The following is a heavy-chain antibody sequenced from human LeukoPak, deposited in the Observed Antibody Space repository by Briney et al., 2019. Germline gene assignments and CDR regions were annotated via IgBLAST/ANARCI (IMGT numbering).Heavy chain of an antibody. D-gene: IGHD3-22*01. CDR3: ARDIGATSSAGAFDI. CDR2: IWYDGSNK. Sequence: PGGSLRLSCAASGFTFSSYGMHWVRQAPGKGREWVAVIWYDGSNKYYADSVRGRFTISRDNSKNTLYLQMNNLRAEDTGVYYCARDIGATSSAGAFDIWGQGTMVTVSS. CDR1: GFTFSSYG. V-gene: IGHV3-33*01. J-gene: IGHJ3*02.